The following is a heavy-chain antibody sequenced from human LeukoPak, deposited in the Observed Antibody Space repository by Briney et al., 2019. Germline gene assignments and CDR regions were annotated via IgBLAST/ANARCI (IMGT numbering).Heavy chain of an antibody. Sequence: SETLSLTCTVSGGSISSYYWSWIRQPAGKGLEWIGRIYTSGSTNYNPFLKSRVTMSVDTSKNQFSLKLSSVTAADTAVYYCARDRIGYCTNGVCYTSSSSSWYWFDPWGQGTLVTVSS. V-gene: IGHV4-4*07. D-gene: IGHD2-8*01. CDR2: IYTSGST. CDR1: GGSISSYY. CDR3: ARDRIGYCTNGVCYTSSSSSWYWFDP. J-gene: IGHJ5*02.